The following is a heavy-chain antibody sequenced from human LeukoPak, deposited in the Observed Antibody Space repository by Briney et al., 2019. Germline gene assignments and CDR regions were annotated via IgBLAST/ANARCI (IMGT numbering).Heavy chain of an antibody. J-gene: IGHJ4*02. CDR1: GGSISSYY. CDR2: TYYSGST. V-gene: IGHV4-59*05. CDR3: ANDYFDY. Sequence: PSETLSLTCTVSGGSISSYYWSWIRQPPGKGLEWIGSTYYSGSTYYNPSLKGRVTISVDTSKNQFSLKLSSVTAADTAVYYCANDYFDYWGQGTLVTVSS.